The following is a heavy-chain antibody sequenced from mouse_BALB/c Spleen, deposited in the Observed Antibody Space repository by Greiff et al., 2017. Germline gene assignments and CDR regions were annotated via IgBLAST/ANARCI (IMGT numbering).Heavy chain of an antibody. Sequence: QVQLQQPGAELVRPGASVKLSCKASGYTFTSYWINWVKQRPGQGLEWIGNIYPSDSYTNYNQKFKDKATLTVDKSSSTAYMQLSSPTSEDSAVYYCTTGWDDAMDYWGQGTSVTVSS. CDR1: GYTFTSYW. CDR3: TTGWDDAMDY. CDR2: IYPSDSYT. V-gene: IGHV1-69*02. J-gene: IGHJ4*01. D-gene: IGHD4-1*01.